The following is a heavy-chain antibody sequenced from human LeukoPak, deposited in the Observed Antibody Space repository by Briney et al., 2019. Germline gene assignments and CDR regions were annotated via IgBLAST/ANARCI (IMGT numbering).Heavy chain of an antibody. CDR3: ARNIDCGGDCYGWFDP. CDR2: IYYSGST. D-gene: IGHD2-21*02. CDR1: GGSISSYY. V-gene: IGHV4-59*01. Sequence: SETLSLTCAVSGGSISSYYWSWIRQPPGKGLEWIGYIYYSGSTNYNPSLKSRVTISVDTSKNQFSLKLSSVTAADPAVYYCARNIDCGGDCYGWFDPWGQGTLVTVSS. J-gene: IGHJ5*02.